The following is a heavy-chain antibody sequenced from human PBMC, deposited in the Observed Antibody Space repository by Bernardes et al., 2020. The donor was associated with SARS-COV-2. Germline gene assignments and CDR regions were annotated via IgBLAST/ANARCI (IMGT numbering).Heavy chain of an antibody. Sequence: GGSLRLSCVASGFSFSEYGMHWVRQAPGKGLEWVATFPSGRTEPLYAVSVKGRATLSRDNSKNTLHLQMNYLRGEDTAVYYCARDAREDLFMGYSFIADWGQGTLVTVSS. V-gene: IGHV3-30*02. CDR1: GFSFSEYG. CDR3: ARDAREDLFMGYSFIAD. J-gene: IGHJ4*02. CDR2: FPSGRTEP. D-gene: IGHD2-15*01.